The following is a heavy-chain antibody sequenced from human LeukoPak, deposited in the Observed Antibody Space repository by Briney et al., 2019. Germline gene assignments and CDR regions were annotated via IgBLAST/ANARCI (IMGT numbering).Heavy chain of an antibody. Sequence: GGSLRLSCAASGFTFDNYGMSWVRQAPGKGLEWVSGINWSGGSTGYADSVKGRFTISRDNAKNSLYLQMNSLRAEDTALYYCARDFDFWSGYCTGFDYWGKGTLVTVSP. V-gene: IGHV3-20*04. CDR3: ARDFDFWSGYCTGFDY. CDR2: INWSGGST. D-gene: IGHD3-3*01. CDR1: GFTFDNYG. J-gene: IGHJ4*02.